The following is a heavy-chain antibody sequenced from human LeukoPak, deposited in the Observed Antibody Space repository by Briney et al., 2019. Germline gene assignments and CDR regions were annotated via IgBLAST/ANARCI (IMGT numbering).Heavy chain of an antibody. Sequence: SETLSLTCTVSGGSISSYYWSWIRQPPGKGLEWIGYIYYSGSTNYNPSLKSRVTISVDTSKNQFSLKLSSVTAADTAVYYCAREGEYYDFWSGYGRDYYYYMDVWGKGTTVTVSS. V-gene: IGHV4-59*01. CDR3: AREGEYYDFWSGYGRDYYYYMDV. CDR1: GGSISSYY. D-gene: IGHD3-3*01. CDR2: IYYSGST. J-gene: IGHJ6*03.